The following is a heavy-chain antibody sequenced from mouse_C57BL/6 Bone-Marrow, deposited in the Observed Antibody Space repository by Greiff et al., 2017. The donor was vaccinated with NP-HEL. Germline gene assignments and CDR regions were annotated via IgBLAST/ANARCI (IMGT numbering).Heavy chain of an antibody. CDR3: TDDY. V-gene: IGHV1-15*01. CDR2: IDPETGGT. J-gene: IGHJ2*01. CDR1: GYTFTDYE. Sequence: VQLVESGAELVRPGASVTLSCKASGYTFTDYEMHWVKQTPVHGLEWIGAIDPETGGTAYNQKFKGKAILTADKSSSTADMELRSLTSEDSAVYYCTDDYWGQGTTLTVSS.